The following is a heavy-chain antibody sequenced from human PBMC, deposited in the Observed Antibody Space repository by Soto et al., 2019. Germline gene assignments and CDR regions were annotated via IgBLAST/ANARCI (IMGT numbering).Heavy chain of an antibody. V-gene: IGHV4-59*01. J-gene: IGHJ4*02. CDR2: IYYSGST. D-gene: IGHD5-18*01. CDR3: ARVLYGYSTDY. Sequence: TSETLSLTCTFSGCSISSYYWSWIRQPPGKGLEWIGYIYYSGSTNYNPSLKSRVTISVDTSKNQFSLKLSSVTAADTAVYYCARVLYGYSTDYWGQGTLVTVSS. CDR1: GCSISSYY.